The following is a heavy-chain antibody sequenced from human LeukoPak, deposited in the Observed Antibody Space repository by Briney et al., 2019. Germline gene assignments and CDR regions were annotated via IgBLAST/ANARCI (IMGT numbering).Heavy chain of an antibody. V-gene: IGHV4-31*03. Sequence: PSQTLSLTCTVSGGSISSGGYYWSWVRQHPGKGLEWIGYIGYSGDSYYNPSLRSRVTISVDTSKKQFSLGLNSVTAADTAIYYCARVAAATTNPRFDSWGQGTLVTVSS. CDR2: IGYSGDS. D-gene: IGHD5-24*01. CDR1: GGSISSGGYY. J-gene: IGHJ4*02. CDR3: ARVAAATTNPRFDS.